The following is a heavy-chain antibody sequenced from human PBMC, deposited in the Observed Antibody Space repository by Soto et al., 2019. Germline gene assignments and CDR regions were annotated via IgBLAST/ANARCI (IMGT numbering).Heavy chain of an antibody. J-gene: IGHJ4*02. D-gene: IGHD6-19*01. CDR2: SYWDEDK. CDR1: GFSLTSIGVG. Sequence: QITLKESGPTLVKPTQTLTLTCTFSGFSLTSIGVGVGWIRQPPGKALEWLALSYWDEDKHYSTSLKSRLTITKVTSKNQVVLTMTNMDPVDTATYYCAHRLRGNRGWGTFDYWGQGILVTVSS. CDR3: AHRLRGNRGWGTFDY. V-gene: IGHV2-5*02.